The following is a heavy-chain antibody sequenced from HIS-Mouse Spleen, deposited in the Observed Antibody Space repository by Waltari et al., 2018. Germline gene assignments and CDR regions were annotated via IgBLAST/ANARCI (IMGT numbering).Heavy chain of an antibody. V-gene: IGHV1-8*01. J-gene: IGHJ6*02. CDR1: GYTFTSYD. Sequence: QVQLVQSGAEVKKPGASVKVSCKASGYTFTSYDINWVRQATGQGLEWMGWMNPNSGNTGYAQKFQGRVTMTRNTSISTAYMELSSLRSEDTAVYYCARGLYYDFWSGYYYYYYGMDVWGQGTTVTVSS. CDR2: MNPNSGNT. D-gene: IGHD3-3*01. CDR3: ARGLYYDFWSGYYYYYYGMDV.